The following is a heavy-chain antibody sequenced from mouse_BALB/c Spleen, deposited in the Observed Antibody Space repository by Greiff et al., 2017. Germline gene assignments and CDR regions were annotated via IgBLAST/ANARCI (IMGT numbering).Heavy chain of an antibody. D-gene: IGHD4-1*01. J-gene: IGHJ4*01. V-gene: IGHV5-6*01. CDR2: ISSGGSYT. Sequence: EVMLVESGGDLVKPGGSLKLSCAASGFTFSSYGMSWVRQTPDKRLEWVATISSGGSYTYYPDSVKGRFTISRDNAKNTLYLQMSSLKSEDTAMYYCARHRWDEGYYAMDYWGQGTSVTVSS. CDR1: GFTFSSYG. CDR3: ARHRWDEGYYAMDY.